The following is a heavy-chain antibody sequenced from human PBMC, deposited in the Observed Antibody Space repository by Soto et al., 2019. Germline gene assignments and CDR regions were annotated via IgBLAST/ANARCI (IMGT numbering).Heavy chain of an antibody. V-gene: IGHV3-23*01. CDR2: VTGSGDTT. D-gene: IGHD2-2*01. J-gene: IGHJ5*02. Sequence: EVQLLESGGGQVHPGGSLRLSCTASGFSLSSSAVNWVRQAPGKGLEWVSSVTGSGDTTYYADSVKGRFIISRDNSKNTVYLEMNSLRSEDTAVYYCAKVNTEVLLGPFAKKWFDPWGQGTLVTVSS. CDR3: AKVNTEVLLGPFAKKWFDP. CDR1: GFSLSSSA.